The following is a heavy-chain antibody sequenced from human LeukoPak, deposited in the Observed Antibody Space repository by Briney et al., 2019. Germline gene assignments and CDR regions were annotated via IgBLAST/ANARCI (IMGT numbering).Heavy chain of an antibody. D-gene: IGHD2/OR15-2a*01. J-gene: IGHJ3*01. CDR3: ARGGFSHAFDV. CDR1: GFTFSRYW. V-gene: IGHV3-74*01. Sequence: GGSLRLSCAASGFTFSRYWIHWVRHAPGKGLVWVSRINNDGSDTIYADSVKGRFAMSRDNAKNTVFLQMSGLRAEDTAVYYCARGGFSHAFDVWGQGTTGTVSS. CDR2: INNDGSDT.